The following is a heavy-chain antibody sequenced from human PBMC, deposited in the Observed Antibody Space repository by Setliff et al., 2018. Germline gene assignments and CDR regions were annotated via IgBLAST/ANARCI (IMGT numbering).Heavy chain of an antibody. V-gene: IGHV4-34*01. CDR1: GGSFSGYY. J-gene: IGHJ5*02. CDR3: ARGYCNSAGCFFAGWFDP. Sequence: KTSETLSLTCAVYGGSFSGYYWSWIRQPPGKGLELIGEINHTGSTNYNPSLKSRVTISVDTSKNQFSLRLSSVTAADTAVYYCARGYCNSAGCFFAGWFDPWGQGTLVTVSS. CDR2: INHTGST. D-gene: IGHD2-2*01.